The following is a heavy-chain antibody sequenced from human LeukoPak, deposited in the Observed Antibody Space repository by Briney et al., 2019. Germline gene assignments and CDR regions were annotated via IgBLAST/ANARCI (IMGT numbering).Heavy chain of an antibody. CDR1: GFTFSSYS. CDR2: ISSSSSYI. D-gene: IGHD6-19*01. J-gene: IGHJ3*02. Sequence: GGSLRLSCAASGFTFSSYSMNWVRQAPGKGLEWVSSISSSSSYIYYADSVKGRFTISRDNAKNSLYLQMNSLRAEDTAVYYCARRNGWIELAAFDIWGQGTMVTVSS. V-gene: IGHV3-21*01. CDR3: ARRNGWIELAAFDI.